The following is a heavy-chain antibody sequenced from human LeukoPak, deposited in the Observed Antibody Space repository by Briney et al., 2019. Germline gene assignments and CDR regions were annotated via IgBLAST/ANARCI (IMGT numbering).Heavy chain of an antibody. D-gene: IGHD4-17*01. CDR2: KSYDGSNK. J-gene: IGHJ6*02. V-gene: IGHV3-30*18. CDR3: AKDPTGGYGDYRDWYGMDV. CDR1: GFTFSSYG. Sequence: PGRSLRLSCAASGFTFSSYGMHWVCQAPGKGLEWVAVKSYDGSNKYYADSVKGRFTISRDNSKNTLYLQMNSLRAEDTAVYYCAKDPTGGYGDYRDWYGMDVWGQGTTVTVSS.